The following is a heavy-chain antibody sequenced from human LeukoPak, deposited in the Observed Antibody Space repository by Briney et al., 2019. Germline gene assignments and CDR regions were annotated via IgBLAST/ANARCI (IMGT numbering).Heavy chain of an antibody. V-gene: IGHV4-30-4*07. CDR2: IYYSGST. Sequence: PSETLSLTCAVSGGSISSGGYSWSWIRQPPGKGLEWIGYIYYSGSTYYNPSLKSRVTISVDTSKNQFSLKLSSVTAADTAVYYCARELGWFGPWGQGTLVTVSS. CDR1: GGSISSGGYS. D-gene: IGHD3-16*01. CDR3: ARELGWFGP. J-gene: IGHJ5*02.